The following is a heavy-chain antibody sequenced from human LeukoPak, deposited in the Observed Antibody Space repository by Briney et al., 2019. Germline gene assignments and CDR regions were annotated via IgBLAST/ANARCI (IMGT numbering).Heavy chain of an antibody. J-gene: IGHJ4*02. Sequence: SETLSLTCTVSGGSISSYYWSWIRQPPGKGLEWIGYINDRGSTNSNPSLKSRVTMSVDTSKNQFSLKLSSVTAADTAVYYCTRRGRNNWGEGNDYWGQGTLVTVSS. CDR3: TRRGRNNWGEGNDY. D-gene: IGHD1-1*01. CDR2: INDRGST. V-gene: IGHV4-59*08. CDR1: GGSISSYY.